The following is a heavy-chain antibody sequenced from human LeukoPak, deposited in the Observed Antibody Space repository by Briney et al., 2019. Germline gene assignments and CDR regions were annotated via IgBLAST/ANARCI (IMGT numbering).Heavy chain of an antibody. V-gene: IGHV3-33*01. J-gene: IGHJ6*02. CDR3: ARDYGDYAGSGPRTEYGMDV. CDR2: IWYDGSNK. Sequence: GGSLRLSCAASGFTFSSYGMHWVRQAPGKGLEWVAVIWYDGSNKYYADSVKGRFTISRDNSKKTLYLQMNSLRAEDTAVYYCARDYGDYAGSGPRTEYGMDVWGQGTTVTVSS. CDR1: GFTFSSYG. D-gene: IGHD4-17*01.